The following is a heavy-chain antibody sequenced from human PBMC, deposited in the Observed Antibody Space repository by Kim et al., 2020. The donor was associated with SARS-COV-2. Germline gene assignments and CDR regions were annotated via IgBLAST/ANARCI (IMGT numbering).Heavy chain of an antibody. V-gene: IGHV6-1*01. CDR2: TYYRSKWYN. J-gene: IGHJ4*02. CDR3: ARGRHTSFDY. Sequence: SQTLSLTRAISGDSVSSNSVAWNWIRQSPSRGLEWLGRTYYRSKWYNEYALSVKSRMTINPDTSENQFSLQLNSVTPEDTAVYYCARGRHTSFDYWGQGTLVTVSS. D-gene: IGHD2-2*01. CDR1: GDSVSSNSVA.